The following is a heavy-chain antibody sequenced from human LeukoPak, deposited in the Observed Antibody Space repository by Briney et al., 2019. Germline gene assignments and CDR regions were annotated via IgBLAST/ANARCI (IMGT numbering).Heavy chain of an antibody. CDR1: GGSISSYY. CDR3: ARHGSTVTTANWFDP. Sequence: SETLSLTCTVSGGSISSYYWSWIRQPPGKGLDWIGSIFDTGSTYYNPSLKSRVTISVDTSKNQFSLKLSSVTAADTAVYYCARHGSTVTTANWFDPWGQGTLVTVSS. V-gene: IGHV4-59*05. D-gene: IGHD4-17*01. J-gene: IGHJ5*02. CDR2: IFDTGST.